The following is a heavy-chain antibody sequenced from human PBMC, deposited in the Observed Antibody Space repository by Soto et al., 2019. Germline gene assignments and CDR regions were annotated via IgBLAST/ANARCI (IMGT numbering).Heavy chain of an antibody. D-gene: IGHD3-10*01. CDR1: GGTFSSYA. V-gene: IGHV1-69*13. CDR3: LTVYVSGSYYDPTYYYYGMDV. J-gene: IGHJ6*02. Sequence: SVKVSCKASGGTFSSYAISWVRQAPGQGLEWMGGIIPIFGTANYAQKFQGRVTITADESTSTAYMELSSLRSEDTAVYYCLTVYVSGSYYDPTYYYYGMDVWGQGTTVTVSS. CDR2: IIPIFGTA.